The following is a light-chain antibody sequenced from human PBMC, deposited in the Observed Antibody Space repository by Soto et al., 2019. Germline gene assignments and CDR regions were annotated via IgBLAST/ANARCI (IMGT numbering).Light chain of an antibody. J-gene: IGKJ5*01. CDR2: DAS. Sequence: EIVLTQSPATLSLSPGERATLSCRASQSVSNNYLAWYQQKPGQAPRLVIYDASNRATGIPARFSGSGSGTDFTLTISSLEPEDFAVYYCQQRSNWPPITFGQGTRLEIK. CDR3: QQRSNWPPIT. V-gene: IGKV3-11*01. CDR1: QSVSNNY.